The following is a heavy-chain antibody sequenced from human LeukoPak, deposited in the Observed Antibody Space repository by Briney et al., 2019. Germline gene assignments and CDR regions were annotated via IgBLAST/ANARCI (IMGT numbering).Heavy chain of an antibody. CDR1: GYTLTELF. CDR2: FDPEDGET. J-gene: IGHJ5*02. D-gene: IGHD2-2*01. CDR3: ATGRYCSSTSCYARYNWFDP. Sequence: ASVKVSCKVSGYTLTELFMHWVRQAPGKGLEWMGGFDPEDGETIYAQKFQGRVTMTEDTSTDTAYMELSSLRSEDTAVYYCATGRYCSSTSCYARYNWFDPWGQGTLVTVSS. V-gene: IGHV1-24*01.